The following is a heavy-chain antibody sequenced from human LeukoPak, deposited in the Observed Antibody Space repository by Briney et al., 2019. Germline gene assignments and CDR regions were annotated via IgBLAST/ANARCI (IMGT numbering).Heavy chain of an antibody. J-gene: IGHJ4*02. CDR3: ARDGTTGTRVRD. CDR2: ISSSSSYI. V-gene: IGHV3-21*01. CDR1: GFTFSSYS. D-gene: IGHD4-17*01. Sequence: PGGSLRLSCAASGFTFSSYSMNWVRQAPGKGLEWVSSISSSSSYIYYADSVKGRFTISRDDAKNSLYLRMNSLRAEDTAVYYCARDGTTGTRVRDWGQGTLVTVSS.